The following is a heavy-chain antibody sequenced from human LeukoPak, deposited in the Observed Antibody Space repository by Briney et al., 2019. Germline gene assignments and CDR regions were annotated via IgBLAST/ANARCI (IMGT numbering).Heavy chain of an antibody. D-gene: IGHD2-2*01. Sequence: ASVKVSCKASGYTFTSYGSSRVRQAPGQGLEWMGWISAYNGNTNYAHKLQGRVTMTRDTSTNTVYMELSSLRAEDTAVYYCARDFRTMPDDYWGQGTLVTVSS. CDR1: GYTFTSYG. V-gene: IGHV1-18*01. CDR2: ISAYNGNT. CDR3: ARDFRTMPDDY. J-gene: IGHJ4*02.